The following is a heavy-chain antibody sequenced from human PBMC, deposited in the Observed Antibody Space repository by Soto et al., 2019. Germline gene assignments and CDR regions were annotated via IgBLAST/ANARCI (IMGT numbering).Heavy chain of an antibody. V-gene: IGHV1-69*06. CDR3: ARKVAVAQDAFDI. J-gene: IGHJ3*02. CDR1: GGTFSSYT. CDR2: IIPLFRTL. Sequence: QEQLVQSGAEVKKAGSSVKVSCQASGGTFSSYTITWVRQAPGQGLEWMVGIIPLFRTLNYAQKFQGRVTLTADKSTVTAYMELSSLRSEDTAVYYCARKVAVAQDAFDIWGQGTMVTVST. D-gene: IGHD5-12*01.